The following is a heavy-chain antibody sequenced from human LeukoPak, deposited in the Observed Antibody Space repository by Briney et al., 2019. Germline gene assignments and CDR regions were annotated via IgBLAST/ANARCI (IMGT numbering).Heavy chain of an antibody. CDR2: TYYRSKWYN. Sequence: SQTLSLTCAISGDSVSSNSAAWNWIRQSPSRGREWLGRTYYRSKWYNDYAISVTSRITINPDTSKNQFSLQLNSVTPEDTAVYYCARGRPYYDSSGYYAPPDFDYWGQGTLVTVSS. D-gene: IGHD3-22*01. CDR3: ARGRPYYDSSGYYAPPDFDY. CDR1: GDSVSSNSAA. V-gene: IGHV6-1*01. J-gene: IGHJ4*02.